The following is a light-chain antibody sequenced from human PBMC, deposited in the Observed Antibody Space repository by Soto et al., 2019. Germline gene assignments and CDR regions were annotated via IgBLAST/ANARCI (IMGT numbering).Light chain of an antibody. CDR3: SSWTSSSSYV. J-gene: IGLJ1*01. CDR1: SSDVGGYNS. CDR2: DVS. V-gene: IGLV2-14*01. Sequence: QSALTQPASVSGSPGQSIAISCTGTSSDVGGYNSVSWYQQYPGKAPKLMIHDVSNRPSGVSDRFSGSKSGNTASLTISGLQAEDEADYYCSSWTSSSSYVFGSGTKLTVL.